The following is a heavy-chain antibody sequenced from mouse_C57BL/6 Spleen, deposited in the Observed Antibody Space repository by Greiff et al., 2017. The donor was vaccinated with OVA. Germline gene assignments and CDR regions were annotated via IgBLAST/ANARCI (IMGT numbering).Heavy chain of an antibody. V-gene: IGHV14-4*01. Sequence: EVQRVESGAELVRPGASVKLSCTASGFNIKDDYMHWVKQRPEQGLEWIGWIDPENGDTEYASKFQGKATITADTSSNTAYLQLSSLTSEDTAVYYCTVYGSSLWFAYWGQGTLVTVSA. D-gene: IGHD1-1*01. CDR3: TVYGSSLWFAY. CDR1: GFNIKDDY. J-gene: IGHJ3*01. CDR2: IDPENGDT.